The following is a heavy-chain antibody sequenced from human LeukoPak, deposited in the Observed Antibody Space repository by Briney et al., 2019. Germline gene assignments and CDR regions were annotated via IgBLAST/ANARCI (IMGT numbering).Heavy chain of an antibody. V-gene: IGHV4-34*01. J-gene: IGHJ5*02. D-gene: IGHD6-13*01. Sequence: SETLSLTCAVYGGSFSGYYWSWIRQHPGKGLECIGEINHSGSTNYNPSLKSRVTISVDTSKNQFSLKLSSVTAADTAVYYCARGRVYSSSWLRTPRWFDPWGQGTLVTVSS. CDR3: ARGRVYSSSWLRTPRWFDP. CDR2: INHSGST. CDR1: GGSFSGYY.